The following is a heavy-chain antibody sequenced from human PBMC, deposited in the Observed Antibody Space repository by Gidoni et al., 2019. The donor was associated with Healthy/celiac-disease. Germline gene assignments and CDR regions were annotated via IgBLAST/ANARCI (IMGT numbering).Heavy chain of an antibody. Sequence: EVQLVESGGGLVQPGGSLRLSCAASGFTFSSYSMNWVRQAPGKGLEWVSYISSSSSTIYYADSVKGRFTISRDNAKNSLYLQMNSLRDEDTAVYYCARDLTYSGSYRTRAFDYWGQGTLVTVSS. D-gene: IGHD1-26*01. V-gene: IGHV3-48*02. J-gene: IGHJ4*02. CDR3: ARDLTYSGSYRTRAFDY. CDR1: GFTFSSYS. CDR2: ISSSSSTI.